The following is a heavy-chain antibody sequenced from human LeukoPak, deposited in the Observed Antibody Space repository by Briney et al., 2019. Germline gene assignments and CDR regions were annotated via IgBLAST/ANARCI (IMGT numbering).Heavy chain of an antibody. V-gene: IGHV3-30*18. D-gene: IGHD6-13*01. CDR2: ISYDGSNK. J-gene: IGHJ6*02. Sequence: GGSLRLSCAASGFTFSSYGMHWVRQAPGKGLEGVAVISYDGSNKYYADSVKGRFTISRDNSKNTLYLQMNSLRAEDTAVYYCAKDIVEAAAGTSPYYYYGMDVWGQGTTVTVSS. CDR3: AKDIVEAAAGTSPYYYYGMDV. CDR1: GFTFSSYG.